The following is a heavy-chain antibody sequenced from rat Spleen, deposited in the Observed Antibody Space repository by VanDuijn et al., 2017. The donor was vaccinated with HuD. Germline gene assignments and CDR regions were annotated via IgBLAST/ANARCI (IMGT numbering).Heavy chain of an antibody. Sequence: EVQLVESGGGLLQPGRSMKLSCAASGFIFSNSGIHWVRQSPTKGLEWVATISYDGSSTYYRDSVKGRFTISRDNAKSTLYLQMDSLRSEDTATYYCARQGSNNYGWFAYWGQGTLVTVSS. CDR3: ARQGSNNYGWFAY. CDR2: ISYDGSST. D-gene: IGHD1-10*01. J-gene: IGHJ3*01. V-gene: IGHV5-29*01. CDR1: GFIFSNSG.